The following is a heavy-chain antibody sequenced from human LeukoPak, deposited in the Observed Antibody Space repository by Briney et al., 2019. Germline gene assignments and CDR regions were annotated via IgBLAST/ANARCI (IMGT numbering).Heavy chain of an antibody. CDR3: AREGAGYSYGYLGFDY. CDR1: GYTFTSYA. D-gene: IGHD5-18*01. CDR2: INAGNGNT. V-gene: IGHV1-3*01. J-gene: IGHJ4*02. Sequence: ASVEVSCKASGYTFTSYAMHWVRQAPGQRLEWMGWINAGNGNTKYSQKFQGRVTITRDTSASTAYMELSSLRSEDTAVYYCAREGAGYSYGYLGFDYWGQGTLVTVSS.